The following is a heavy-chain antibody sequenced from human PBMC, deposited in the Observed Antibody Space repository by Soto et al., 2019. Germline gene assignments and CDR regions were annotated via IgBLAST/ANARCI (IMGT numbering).Heavy chain of an antibody. CDR1: GGSISSGGYY. J-gene: IGHJ3*02. D-gene: IGHD6-13*01. CDR3: ASHSSSFDAFDI. V-gene: IGHV4-31*03. Sequence: QVQLQESGPGLVKPSQTLSLTCTVSGGSISSGGYYWSWIRQHPGKGLEWIGYIYYSGSTYYNPSLKRRVTISVDTGRNQFSLKLSSVTAADTAVYYCASHSSSFDAFDIWGQGTMVTVSS. CDR2: IYYSGST.